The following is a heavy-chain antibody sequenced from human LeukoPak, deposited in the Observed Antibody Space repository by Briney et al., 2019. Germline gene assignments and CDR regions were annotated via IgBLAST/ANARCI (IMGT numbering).Heavy chain of an antibody. D-gene: IGHD2-2*03. Sequence: ASVKVSCKASGYTFTSYDINWVRQATGQGLEWMGWMSPNSGNTGYAQKFQGRVTMTRNTSISTAYMELSSLRSEDTAVYYCARGESGYCSSTSCYWFDPWGQGTLVTVSS. CDR2: MSPNSGNT. V-gene: IGHV1-8*01. CDR1: GYTFTSYD. J-gene: IGHJ5*02. CDR3: ARGESGYCSSTSCYWFDP.